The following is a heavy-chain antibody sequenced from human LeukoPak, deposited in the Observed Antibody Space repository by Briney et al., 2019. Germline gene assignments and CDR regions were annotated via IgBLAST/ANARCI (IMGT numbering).Heavy chain of an antibody. J-gene: IGHJ3*02. CDR2: INSDGSST. CDR1: GFTFSTYN. V-gene: IGHV3-74*01. CDR3: TRQQLDAFDI. D-gene: IGHD6-13*01. Sequence: GGSLRLSCAASGFTFSTYNMNWVRQAPGTGLVWVSRINSDGSSTTYADSVKGRFTISRDNAKNTLSLQMNSLRAEDTAVYYCTRQQLDAFDIWSPGTMVTVSS.